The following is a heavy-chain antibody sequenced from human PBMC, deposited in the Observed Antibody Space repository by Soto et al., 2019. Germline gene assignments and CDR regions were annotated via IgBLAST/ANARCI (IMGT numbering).Heavy chain of an antibody. CDR3: ARGRLAGTRQFGY. CDR2: INHSGST. CDR1: GGSFSGYY. V-gene: IGHV4-34*01. Sequence: QVQLQQWGAGLLKPSETLSLTCAVYGGSFSGYYWSWIRQPPGKGLEWIGEINHSGSTNYNPSLKSRVTISVDTSKNQFSLKLSSVTAADTAVYYCARGRLAGTRQFGYWGQGTLVTVSS. D-gene: IGHD3-10*01. J-gene: IGHJ4*02.